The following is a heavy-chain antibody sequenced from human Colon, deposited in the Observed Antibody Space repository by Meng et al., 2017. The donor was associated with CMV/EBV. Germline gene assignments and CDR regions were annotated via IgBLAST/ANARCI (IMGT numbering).Heavy chain of an antibody. Sequence: SETLSLTCTISVGSVNGGSNYWSWIRRPPGKGLEWIGYISYSGSTHYNPSLKSRVTMSVDLSKKQISLKVGSLTAADTAVYYFARGGKIISSSDNDKWFDAWGQGTLVTVSS. J-gene: IGHJ5*02. CDR3: ARGGKIISSSDNDKWFDA. D-gene: IGHD3-16*01. CDR1: VGSVNGGSNY. V-gene: IGHV4-61*01. CDR2: ISYSGST.